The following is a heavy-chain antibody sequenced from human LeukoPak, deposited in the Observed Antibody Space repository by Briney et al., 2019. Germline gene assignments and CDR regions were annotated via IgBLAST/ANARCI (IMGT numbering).Heavy chain of an antibody. CDR3: ARGQSSSSLIDP. Sequence: SVKVSCKASGGTFSSYAISWVRQAPGQGLEWMGGIIPIFGTANYAQKFQGRVTITADESTSTAYMELSSLKSEDTAVYYCARGQSSSSLIDPWGQGTLVTVSS. CDR2: IIPIFGTA. D-gene: IGHD6-6*01. CDR1: GGTFSSYA. J-gene: IGHJ5*02. V-gene: IGHV1-69*01.